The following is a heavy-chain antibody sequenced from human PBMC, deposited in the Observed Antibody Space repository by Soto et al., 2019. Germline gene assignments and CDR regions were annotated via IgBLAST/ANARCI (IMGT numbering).Heavy chain of an antibody. CDR2: INPSSGTT. CDR1: GLSFSNYE. Sequence: EVQLLESGGGLVQPGGSLRLACAASGLSFSNYEMTWARQAPGKGLEWVAFINPSSGTTHYADSVKGRFTISRDNSKDTLYLQLSSLRVEDTAVYYCVKGGSLDVWGQGTTVTDSS. D-gene: IGHD3-16*01. V-gene: IGHV3-23*01. CDR3: VKGGSLDV. J-gene: IGHJ6*02.